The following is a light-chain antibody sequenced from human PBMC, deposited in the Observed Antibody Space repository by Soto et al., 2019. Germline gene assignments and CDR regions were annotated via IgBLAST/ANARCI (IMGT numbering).Light chain of an antibody. J-gene: IGKJ1*01. Sequence: ETVLTQSPGTLSLSPGERATLSCRASQSVSSSYLAWYQQKPGQAPRLLIYDASSRATGLPDRFSGSGSGTDFTLTISRLEPEDFAVYYCQQYGDSPWTFGQGTRVEIK. V-gene: IGKV3-20*01. CDR2: DAS. CDR3: QQYGDSPWT. CDR1: QSVSSSY.